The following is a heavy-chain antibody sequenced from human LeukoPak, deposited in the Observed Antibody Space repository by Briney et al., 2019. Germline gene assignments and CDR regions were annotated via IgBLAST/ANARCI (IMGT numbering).Heavy chain of an antibody. J-gene: IGHJ3*02. Sequence: ASVKVSCKASGYTFTSYCMHWVRQAPGQGLEWMGIINPSGGSTSYAQKFQGRVTMTRDTSTSTVYMELSSLRSEDTAVYYCARDGGFLEWPDAFDIWGQGTMVTVSS. V-gene: IGHV1-46*01. CDR2: INPSGGST. D-gene: IGHD3-3*01. CDR1: GYTFTSYC. CDR3: ARDGGFLEWPDAFDI.